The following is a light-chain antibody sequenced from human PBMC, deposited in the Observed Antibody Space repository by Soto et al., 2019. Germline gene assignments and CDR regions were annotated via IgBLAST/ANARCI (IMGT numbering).Light chain of an antibody. Sequence: DIQMTQSPSSLSASVGDRVTITCRASQDISNFLAWFHQAPGKSPKSLIYGASSLQSGVPSKFSGNGSGTEFTLTSISLQPQDFGTYYCQQYHSYTATFGGVTKVEIQ. CDR1: QDISNF. V-gene: IGKV1-16*02. J-gene: IGKJ4*01. CDR2: GAS. CDR3: QQYHSYTAT.